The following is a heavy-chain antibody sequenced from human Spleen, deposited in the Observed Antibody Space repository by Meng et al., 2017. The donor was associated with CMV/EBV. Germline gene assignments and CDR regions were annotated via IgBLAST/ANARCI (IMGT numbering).Heavy chain of an antibody. CDR3: AKDDSGSIVGAFDY. V-gene: IGHV3-23*01. CDR1: GFTFSSYA. Sequence: GESLKISCAASGFTFSSYAMSWVRQAPGKGLEWVSAISGSGGSTYYADSVKGRFTISRDNSKNSLYLQMNSLRAEDTALYYCAKDDSGSIVGAFDYWGQGTLVTVSS. CDR2: ISGSGGST. D-gene: IGHD1-26*01. J-gene: IGHJ4*02.